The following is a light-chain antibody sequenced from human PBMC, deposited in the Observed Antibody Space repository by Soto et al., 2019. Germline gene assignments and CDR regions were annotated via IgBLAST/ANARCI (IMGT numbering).Light chain of an antibody. CDR1: SSDVGGYNY. J-gene: IGLJ1*01. CDR3: CSYAGTHAHYV. CDR2: DVS. Sequence: QSVLTQPRSVSGSPGQSVTISCTGTSSDVGGYNYVSWYQQHPGKAPKLMIYDVSKRPSGVPDRFSGSKSGNTASLTISGLQAEDEADYYCCSYAGTHAHYVFGTGTKVTIL. V-gene: IGLV2-11*01.